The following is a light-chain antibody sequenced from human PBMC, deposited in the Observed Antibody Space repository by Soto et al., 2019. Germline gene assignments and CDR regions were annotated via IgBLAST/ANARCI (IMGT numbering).Light chain of an antibody. CDR1: QSVSRN. J-gene: IGKJ4*01. Sequence: EILLTQSPATLSVSPGESATLSWGASQSVSRNLAWYQQKPGKAPRLLRYGASTRATGFPARFSGSGSGTEFTLTISSLKPEDFEVYYCQHCNNWTITFGGGTKVDIK. CDR3: QHCNNWTIT. CDR2: GAS. V-gene: IGKV3-15*01.